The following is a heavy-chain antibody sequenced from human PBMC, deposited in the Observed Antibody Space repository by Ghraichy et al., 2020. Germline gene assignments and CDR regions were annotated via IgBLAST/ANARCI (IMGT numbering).Heavy chain of an antibody. J-gene: IGHJ4*02. CDR2: IDSYGSTT. V-gene: IGHV3-74*01. CDR3: VTGGPEHCSGSRCYPGHY. CDR1: GFSFSTYW. Sequence: GGSLRLSCEASGFSFSTYWMHWVRQAPGKGLVWVSHIDSYGSTTNYADSVKGRFTISRDNAKNTLFLQMNSLGVEDTAVYYCVTGGPEHCSGSRCYPGHYWGQGTLATVSS. D-gene: IGHD2-15*01.